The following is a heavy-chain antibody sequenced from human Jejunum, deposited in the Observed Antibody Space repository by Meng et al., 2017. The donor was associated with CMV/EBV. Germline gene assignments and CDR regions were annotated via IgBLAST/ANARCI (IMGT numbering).Heavy chain of an antibody. Sequence: QVQLVQSGAEVKKPGASVKVSCKASGYTFRGYYIQWVRQAPGQGLEWMGWINPKSDRTKYAQKFQGRVTMNRDTSTSTAYMEVSRLRSDDTAVYYCARGVRVGTSREFYFDLWGQGTLVTVSS. J-gene: IGHJ4*02. CDR2: INPKSDRT. CDR1: GYTFRGYY. D-gene: IGHD1-26*01. CDR3: ARGVRVGTSREFYFDL. V-gene: IGHV1-2*02.